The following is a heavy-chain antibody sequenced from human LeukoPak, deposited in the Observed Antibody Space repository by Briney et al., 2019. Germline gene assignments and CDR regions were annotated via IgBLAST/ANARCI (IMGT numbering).Heavy chain of an antibody. J-gene: IGHJ4*02. CDR1: GFTFDDHG. Sequence: GGSLRLSCAASGFTFDDHGMSWVRQAPGKGLEWVSGIKWDGGRTGYADSVKGRFTISRDNAKNSVYLQMNSLRAEDTALYYCARGGGSSWYFYFDSWGQGTLVTVSS. V-gene: IGHV3-20*04. D-gene: IGHD6-13*01. CDR3: ARGGGSSWYFYFDS. CDR2: IKWDGGRT.